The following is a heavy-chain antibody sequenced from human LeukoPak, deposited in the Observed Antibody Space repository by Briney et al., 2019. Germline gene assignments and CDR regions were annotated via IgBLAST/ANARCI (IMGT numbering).Heavy chain of an antibody. CDR2: ISGSGGST. CDR3: AKDWAPNPKVRGYKPTAVFDY. CDR1: GFTFSSYA. V-gene: IGHV3-23*01. J-gene: IGHJ4*02. Sequence: GGSLRLSCAASGFTFSSYAMHWVRQAPGKGLEWVSAISGSGGSTYYADSVKGRFTISRDNSKNTLYLQMNSLRAEDTAVYYCAKDWAPNPKVRGYKPTAVFDYWGQGTLVTVSS. D-gene: IGHD3-10*01.